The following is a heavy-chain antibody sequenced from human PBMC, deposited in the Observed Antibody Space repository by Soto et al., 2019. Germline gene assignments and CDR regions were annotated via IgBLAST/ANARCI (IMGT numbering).Heavy chain of an antibody. J-gene: IGHJ6*02. Sequence: ASLKLYCKASGYTITSYVRHWVRQATGQRLEWMGWINAGNGNTKYSQKFQGRVTITRDTSASTAYMELSSLRSEDTAVYYCARDSVTMVRGVITLTATGIGPLPEYGMDVWGQGTTVTVSS. CDR2: INAGNGNT. V-gene: IGHV1-3*01. CDR1: GYTITSYV. CDR3: ARDSVTMVRGVITLTATGIGPLPEYGMDV. D-gene: IGHD3-10*01.